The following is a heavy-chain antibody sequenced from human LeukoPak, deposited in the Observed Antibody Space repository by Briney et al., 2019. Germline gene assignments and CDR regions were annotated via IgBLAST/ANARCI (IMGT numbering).Heavy chain of an antibody. CDR3: AAAAGTY. CDR2: ISWNSGRR. J-gene: IGHJ4*02. D-gene: IGHD6-13*01. Sequence: PGGSLRLSCAASGFTFNDYAVHWVRQAPGKGLEWVSGISWNSGRRGYADSVKGRFTISRDNAKNSLYLQMTSLRAEDTALYYCAAAAGTYWGQGTLVTVSS. V-gene: IGHV3-9*01. CDR1: GFTFNDYA.